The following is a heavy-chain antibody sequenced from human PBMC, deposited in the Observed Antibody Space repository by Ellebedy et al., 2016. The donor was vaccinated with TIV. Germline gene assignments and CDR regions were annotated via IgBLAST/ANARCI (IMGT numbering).Heavy chain of an antibody. J-gene: IGHJ6*02. Sequence: SETLSLXXTVSGYSISSGYYWSWIRQSPGKGLEWIGYIYDSGSTNYNPSVKSRVTISVETSKNQISLKLRAVTAADTAVYYCATFPPRYIDGLDVWGQGTTVTVSS. CDR3: ATFPPRYIDGLDV. CDR1: GYSISSGYY. D-gene: IGHD1-14*01. CDR2: IYDSGST. V-gene: IGHV4-61*01.